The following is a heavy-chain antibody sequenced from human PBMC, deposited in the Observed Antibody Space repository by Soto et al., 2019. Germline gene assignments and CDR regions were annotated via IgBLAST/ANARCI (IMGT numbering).Heavy chain of an antibody. J-gene: IGHJ6*04. V-gene: IGHV4-59*01. D-gene: IGHD3-3*01. Sequence: LTCTVSGGSISSYYWSWIRQPPGKGLEWIGYIYYSGSTNYNPSLKSRVTISVDTSKNQFSLKLSSVTAADPDVYYCARGGDFWSGPWPSYYYGMDVWGKGTKVTVSS. CDR2: IYYSGST. CDR3: ARGGDFWSGPWPSYYYGMDV. CDR1: GGSISSYY.